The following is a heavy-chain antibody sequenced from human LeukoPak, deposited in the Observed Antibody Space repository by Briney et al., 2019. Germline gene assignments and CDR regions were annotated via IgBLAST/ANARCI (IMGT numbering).Heavy chain of an antibody. D-gene: IGHD2-15*01. Sequence: PSETLSLTCTVSGGSISSSSYYWGWIRQPPGKGLEWIGSIYYSGSTYYNPSLKSRVTISVDTSKNQFSLKLSSVTAADTAVYYCARDPAGSGGSCFKVWGQGTLVTASS. CDR1: GGSISSSSYY. CDR2: IYYSGST. CDR3: ARDPAGSGGSCFKV. V-gene: IGHV4-39*07. J-gene: IGHJ4*02.